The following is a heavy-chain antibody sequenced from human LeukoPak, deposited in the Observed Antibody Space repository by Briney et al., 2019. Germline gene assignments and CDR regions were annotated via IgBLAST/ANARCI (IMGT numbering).Heavy chain of an antibody. V-gene: IGHV1-69*01. CDR1: GGTFSSYA. D-gene: IGHD1-26*01. CDR3: ARVEWVRPARDYYYGMDV. CDR2: IIPIFGTA. J-gene: IGHJ6*02. Sequence: VKVSCKASGGTFSSYAISWVRQAPGQGLEWMGGIIPIFGTANYAQKFQGRVTITADESTSTAYMELSSLRSEDTAVYYCARVEWVRPARDYYYGMDVWGQGTTVTVSS.